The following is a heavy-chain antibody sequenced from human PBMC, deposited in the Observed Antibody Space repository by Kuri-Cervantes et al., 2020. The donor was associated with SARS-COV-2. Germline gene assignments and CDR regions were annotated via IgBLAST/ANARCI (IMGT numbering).Heavy chain of an antibody. CDR2: IWYDGSNK. D-gene: IGHD2-2*01. J-gene: IGHJ3*02. CDR3: AKDCSSTSCDDAFDI. Sequence: LSLTCAASGFTVSSYGMHWVRQAPGKGLEWVAVIWYDGSNKYYADSVKGRFTISRDNSKNTLYLQMNSLRAEDTAVYYCAKDCSSTSCDDAFDIWGQGTMVTVSS. V-gene: IGHV3-33*06. CDR1: GFTVSSYG.